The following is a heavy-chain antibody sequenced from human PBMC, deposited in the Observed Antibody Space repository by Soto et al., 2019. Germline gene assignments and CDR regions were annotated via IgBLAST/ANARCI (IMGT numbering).Heavy chain of an antibody. J-gene: IGHJ6*03. CDR2: MDPNSGNT. CDR1: GYTFTSYD. V-gene: IGHV1-8*01. Sequence: ASVKVSCKASGYTFTSYDINWVRQATGQGLEWMGWMDPNSGNTGYAQKFQGRVTMTRNTSISTAYMELSSLRSEDTAVYYCARLRRDYYYYYMDVWAKGTTVPVSS. CDR3: ARLRRDYYYYYMDV.